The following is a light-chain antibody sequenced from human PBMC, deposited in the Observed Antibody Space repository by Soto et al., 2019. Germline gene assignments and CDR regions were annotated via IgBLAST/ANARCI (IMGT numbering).Light chain of an antibody. V-gene: IGKV1-5*01. CDR3: QQYNSYS. CDR2: HAS. CDR1: QSISNR. Sequence: DIQMTQSPSTLPASVGDRVTITCRASQSISNRLAWYQQKPGTAPKVLIYHASNLQSGVPSRFSGSGSGTEFTLTISSMQPDDFATYYCQQYNSYSFGQGTKWEIK. J-gene: IGKJ1*01.